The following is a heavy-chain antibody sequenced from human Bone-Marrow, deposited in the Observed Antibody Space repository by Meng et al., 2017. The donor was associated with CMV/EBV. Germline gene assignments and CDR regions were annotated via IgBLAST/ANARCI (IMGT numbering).Heavy chain of an antibody. CDR1: GGSFSGYY. V-gene: IGHV4-34*01. CDR2: INHSGST. D-gene: IGHD1-26*01. J-gene: IGHJ4*02. CDR3: ARAPIGTSERPFDY. Sequence: SETLSLTCAVYGGSFSGYYWSWIRQPPGKGLEWIGEINHSGSTNYNPSLKSRVTISVDTSKNQFSLKLSSVTAADTAVYYCARAPIGTSERPFDYWGQGTLVTVSS.